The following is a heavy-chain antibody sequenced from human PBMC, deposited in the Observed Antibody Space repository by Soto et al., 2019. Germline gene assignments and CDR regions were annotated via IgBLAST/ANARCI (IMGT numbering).Heavy chain of an antibody. CDR2: ITLDGLNK. CDR3: AADSDLDY. Sequence: GGSLRLSCAASGFSFGDFTMHWVRQSPGKGLEWVSLITLDGLNKYYADSVKGRFTISRDNTKNSLFLQMNSLRPEDTAFYYCAADSDLDYWGQGTLVTVSS. J-gene: IGHJ4*02. V-gene: IGHV3-43*01. CDR1: GFSFGDFT.